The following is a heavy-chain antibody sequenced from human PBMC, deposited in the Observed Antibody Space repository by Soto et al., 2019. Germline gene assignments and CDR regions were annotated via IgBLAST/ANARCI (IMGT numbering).Heavy chain of an antibody. V-gene: IGHV3-23*01. CDR3: AKNGYYANSGYSHFDN. D-gene: IGHD3-22*01. CDR1: GFTFSSYG. Sequence: EVQLLESGGGLVQPGGSLRLSCAASGFTFSSYGISWFRKDPGKGLEWVSGLSGSGGSTYYADSVKGRFVVSRDNSKNTLSLQMNSLGAEDTAVYYCAKNGYYANSGYSHFDNWGQGTLVTVSS. CDR2: LSGSGGST. J-gene: IGHJ4*02.